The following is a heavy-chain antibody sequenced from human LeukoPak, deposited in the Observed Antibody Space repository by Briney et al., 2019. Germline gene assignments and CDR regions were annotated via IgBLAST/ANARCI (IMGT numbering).Heavy chain of an antibody. D-gene: IGHD2-21*01. V-gene: IGHV3-30*04. CDR3: ARPMGKFKKVVPPGDAFDI. CDR1: GFTFSSYA. J-gene: IGHJ3*02. Sequence: GSLRPSCAASGFTFSSYAMHWVRQAPGKGLEWVAVISYDGSNKYYADSVKGRFTISRDNSKNTLYLQMNSLRAEDTAVYYCARPMGKFKKVVPPGDAFDIWGQGTMVTVSS. CDR2: ISYDGSNK.